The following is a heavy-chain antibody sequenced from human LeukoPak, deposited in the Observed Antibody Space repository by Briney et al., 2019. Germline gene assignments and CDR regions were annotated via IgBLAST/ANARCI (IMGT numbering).Heavy chain of an antibody. CDR1: GCTFSSYA. CDR3: ARVKYYYGMDV. Sequence: GGSLRLSCAASGCTFSSYAMSWVRQAAGKGLEWVSAISASGGSTYYADSMKGRLTISSDNSKNSQYVQMNSLRAEATAVYYCARVKYYYGMDVWGQGTTVTVSS. CDR2: ISASGGST. J-gene: IGHJ6*02. V-gene: IGHV3-23*01.